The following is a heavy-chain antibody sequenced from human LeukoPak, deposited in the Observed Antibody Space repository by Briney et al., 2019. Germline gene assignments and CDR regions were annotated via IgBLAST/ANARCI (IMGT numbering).Heavy chain of an antibody. V-gene: IGHV5-51*01. D-gene: IGHD3-22*01. CDR2: ISPGDFDT. Sequence: GESLKISCKASGYSFTTYWVAWVRQMPGKGLEWMGMISPGDFDTRYTPSFKGQVTISADKSISTAYLQWSSLKASDTAMYYCARTNYYETSGWAAGLSPFDMWGRGTMVTVSS. J-gene: IGHJ3*02. CDR1: GYSFTTYW. CDR3: ARTNYYETSGWAAGLSPFDM.